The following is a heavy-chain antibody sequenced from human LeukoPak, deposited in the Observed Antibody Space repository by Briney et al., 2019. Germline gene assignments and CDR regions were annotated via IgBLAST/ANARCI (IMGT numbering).Heavy chain of an antibody. J-gene: IGHJ3*02. CDR2: MNPNSGNT. V-gene: IGHV1-8*03. CDR1: GGTFSSYA. Sequence: GASVKVSCKASGGTFSSYAINWVRQATGQGLEWMGWMNPNSGNTGYAQKFQGRVTITRNTSISTAYMELSSLRSEDTAVYYCARGAILWFGQSGDLQFDIWGQGTMVTVSS. CDR3: ARGAILWFGQSGDLQFDI. D-gene: IGHD3-10*01.